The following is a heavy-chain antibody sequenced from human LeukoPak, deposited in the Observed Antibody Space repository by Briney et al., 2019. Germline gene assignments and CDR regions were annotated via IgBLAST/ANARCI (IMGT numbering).Heavy chain of an antibody. CDR3: ARGSIYDSSGYYYDPGNAFDI. Sequence: SEKVSCKASGGTFSSYALRWVRQAPGQGLEWMGGVIPIFGTANYAQKSQGRVTITADESTSTASMELSSLRSEDKAVYYCARGSIYDSSGYYYDPGNAFDIWGQGTMVTVSS. V-gene: IGHV1-69*13. D-gene: IGHD3-22*01. CDR2: VIPIFGTA. CDR1: GGTFSSYA. J-gene: IGHJ3*02.